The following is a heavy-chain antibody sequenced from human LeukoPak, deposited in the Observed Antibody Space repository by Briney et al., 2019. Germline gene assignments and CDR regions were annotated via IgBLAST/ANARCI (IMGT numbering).Heavy chain of an antibody. CDR1: GFTFSSYD. Sequence: GGSLRLSCAASGFTFSSYDMHWVRLAKGKGLEWVSAIGPSADTYYSESVKGRFTISRENAKNSLYLQMHSLRAGDTAVYYCARDRCNSGRCYSHCWGQGTLVTVSS. D-gene: IGHD2/OR15-2a*01. J-gene: IGHJ4*02. CDR3: ARDRCNSGRCYSHC. CDR2: IGPSADT. V-gene: IGHV3-13*01.